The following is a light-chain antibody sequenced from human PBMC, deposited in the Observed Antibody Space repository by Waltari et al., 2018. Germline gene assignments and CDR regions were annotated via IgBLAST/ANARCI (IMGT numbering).Light chain of an antibody. CDR3: SSFTTIGTLVV. J-gene: IGLJ2*01. Sequence: QSALTQPASVSGSPGQSITISCTGTSSDVGGYNHYSWYQQQPGKAPKRLILEVTIRPSGISSRFSGSKSGNTASLTISGLQAEDEGEYYCSSFTTIGTLVVFGGGTKVTVL. CDR2: EVT. CDR1: SSDVGGYNH. V-gene: IGLV2-14*01.